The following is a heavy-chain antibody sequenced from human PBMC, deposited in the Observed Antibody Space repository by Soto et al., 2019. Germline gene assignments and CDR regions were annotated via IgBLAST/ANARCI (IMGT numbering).Heavy chain of an antibody. CDR3: ARGSVDTVDSSGFYEY. J-gene: IGHJ4*02. D-gene: IGHD3-22*01. Sequence: SETLSLTCAVYGGSFSAYYWSWIRQPPGKGLEWIGEINHSGGTSYNPSLKSRVTISVDTSKSQFSLKLTSVTAADRAVYYCARGSVDTVDSSGFYEYWGKGTPATVSS. CDR2: INHSGGT. V-gene: IGHV4-34*01. CDR1: GGSFSAYY.